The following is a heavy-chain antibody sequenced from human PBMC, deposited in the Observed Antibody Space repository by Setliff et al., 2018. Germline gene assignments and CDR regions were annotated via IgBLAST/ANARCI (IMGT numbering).Heavy chain of an antibody. Sequence: PSETLSLTCTVSDGSLSTYYWSWIRQPPGKGLEFIGYVYYSGTANYSPSLRSRLTISVDTSKDQFSLKLRSVTAADTAVYYCARDSGIAVAGRLKDAFDIWGQGTMVTVSS. CDR2: VYYSGTA. V-gene: IGHV4-59*01. J-gene: IGHJ3*02. CDR3: ARDSGIAVAGRLKDAFDI. D-gene: IGHD6-19*01. CDR1: DGSLSTYY.